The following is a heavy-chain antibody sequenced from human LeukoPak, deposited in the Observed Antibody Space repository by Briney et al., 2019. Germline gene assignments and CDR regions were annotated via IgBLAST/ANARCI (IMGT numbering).Heavy chain of an antibody. D-gene: IGHD2-2*01. CDR1: GFTFSSYA. V-gene: IGHV3-23*01. J-gene: IGHJ4*02. CDR3: ARRGSAADFDY. Sequence: PGGSLRLSCAASGFTFSSYAMSWVRQAPGKGLEWVSALIGSDGSTYYADSVRGRFTISRDNSKNTLYLQMNSPRAEDTAVYFCARRGSAADFDYWGQGTLVTVSS. CDR2: LIGSDGST.